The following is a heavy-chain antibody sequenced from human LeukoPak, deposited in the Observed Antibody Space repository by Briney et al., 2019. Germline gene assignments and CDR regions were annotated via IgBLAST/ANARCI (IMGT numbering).Heavy chain of an antibody. CDR1: GYTFTGYY. D-gene: IGHD6-19*01. V-gene: IGHV1-2*02. J-gene: IGHJ5*02. CDR2: INPNSGGT. CDR3: ARVDSSGWYSTKENWFDP. Sequence: ASVKVSCKASGYTFTGYYMHWVRQAPGQGLEWMGWINPNSGGTNYAQKFQGRVTITADKSTSTAYMELSSLRSEDTAVYYCARVDSSGWYSTKENWFDPWGQGTLVTVSS.